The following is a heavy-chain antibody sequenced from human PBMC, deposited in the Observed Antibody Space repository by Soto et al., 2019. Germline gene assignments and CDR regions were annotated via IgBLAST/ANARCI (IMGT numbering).Heavy chain of an antibody. CDR3: TTEFDYYDSSGYYYATDY. CDR1: GFPFSNAW. Sequence: GGSLRLSCAASGFPFSNAWMSWVRQAPGKGLEWVGRIKSKTDGGTTDYAAPVKGRFTISRDDSKDTLYLQMNSLKTEDTAVYYCTTEFDYYDSSGYYYATDYWGQGALVTVS. CDR2: IKSKTDGGTT. V-gene: IGHV3-15*07. J-gene: IGHJ4*02. D-gene: IGHD3-22*01.